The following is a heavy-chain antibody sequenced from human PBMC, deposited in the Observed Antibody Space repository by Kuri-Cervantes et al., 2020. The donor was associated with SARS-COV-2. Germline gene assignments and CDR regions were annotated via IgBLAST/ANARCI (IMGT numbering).Heavy chain of an antibody. V-gene: IGHV3-7*03. D-gene: IGHD1-26*01. J-gene: IGHJ6*02. CDR2: IKQDGSEK. Sequence: GGSLRLSCAASGFTFSSYWMSWVRQAPGKGLEWVANIKQDGSEKYYVDSVKGRFTISRDNAKNSLYLQMNSLRAEDTAVYYCARDEVAEVPLLNGMDVWGQGTTVTVSS. CDR3: ARDEVAEVPLLNGMDV. CDR1: GFTFSSYW.